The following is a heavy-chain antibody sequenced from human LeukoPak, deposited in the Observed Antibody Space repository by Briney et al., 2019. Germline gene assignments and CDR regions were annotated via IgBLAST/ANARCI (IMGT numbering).Heavy chain of an antibody. Sequence: PGGSLRLSCAASGFTFSSYSMNWVRQAPGKGLEWVSSISSSSSYIYYADSVKGRFTISRDNAKNSLYLQMNSLRAEDTAVYYCARDPPLVVVPAAPFDYWGQGTLVTVSS. D-gene: IGHD2-2*01. CDR2: ISSSSSYI. CDR1: GFTFSSYS. V-gene: IGHV3-21*01. J-gene: IGHJ4*02. CDR3: ARDPPLVVVPAAPFDY.